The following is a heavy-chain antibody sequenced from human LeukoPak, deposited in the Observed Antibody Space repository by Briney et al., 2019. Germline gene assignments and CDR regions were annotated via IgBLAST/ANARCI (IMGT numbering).Heavy chain of an antibody. V-gene: IGHV4-34*01. CDR3: ARGGPTRRGAFDI. D-gene: IGHD3-10*01. Sequence: PSQTLSLTCAVYGGSFSGYYWSWISQPPAKGLEWSGEINHSGSTNYNPSLKSRVTISVDTSKNQFSLKLSSVTAADTAVHYCARGGPTRRGAFDIWGQGTMVTVSS. CDR2: INHSGST. CDR1: GGSFSGYY. J-gene: IGHJ3*02.